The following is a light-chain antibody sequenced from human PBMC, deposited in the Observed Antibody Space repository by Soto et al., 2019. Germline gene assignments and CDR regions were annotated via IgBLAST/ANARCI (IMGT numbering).Light chain of an antibody. V-gene: IGLV2-11*01. CDR1: NSDVGAYDY. CDR2: DVT. J-gene: IGLJ3*02. Sequence: QSALTQPRSVSGSPEQAVIISCTGTNSDVGAYDYVSWYQQHPRKAPKLIIYDVTKRPSRVPDRFSASKSGNAASLAISGLQAEDEGDYSCCSYGGRNTGVFGGGTKLTV. CDR3: CSYGGRNTGV.